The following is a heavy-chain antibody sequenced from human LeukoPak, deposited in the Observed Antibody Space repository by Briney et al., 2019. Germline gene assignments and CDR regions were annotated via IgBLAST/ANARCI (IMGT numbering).Heavy chain of an antibody. J-gene: IGHJ4*02. V-gene: IGHV3-74*01. D-gene: IGHD5-18*01. CDR2: IKGDGSYI. CDR1: GFIFSSYA. Sequence: GRSLRLSCAASGFIFSSYAMHWVRQAPGKGLVWVSRIKGDGSYITYADSVKGRFTISRDNARNTLYLQMNGLRADDTAVYYCARVYVGTDMVDFDYWGQGTLVTVSS. CDR3: ARVYVGTDMVDFDY.